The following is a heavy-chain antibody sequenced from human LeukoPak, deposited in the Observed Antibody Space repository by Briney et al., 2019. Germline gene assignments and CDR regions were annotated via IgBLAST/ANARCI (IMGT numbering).Heavy chain of an antibody. D-gene: IGHD6-13*01. Sequence: PSETLSLTCTISGVSISRYHWTWIRQPPGKGLEWLGYIYFTGSTYYNPSLNSRVTISVDTSRNQFSLKLSSVTAADTAVYYCARGAAGGEFDYWGQGTLVTVSS. V-gene: IGHV4-59*08. CDR2: IYFTGST. CDR1: GVSISRYH. CDR3: ARGAAGGEFDY. J-gene: IGHJ4*02.